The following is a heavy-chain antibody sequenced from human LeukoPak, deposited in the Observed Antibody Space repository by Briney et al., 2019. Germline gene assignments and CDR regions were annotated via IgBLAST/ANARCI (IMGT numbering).Heavy chain of an antibody. CDR1: GGSISSGSYY. V-gene: IGHV4-61*02. CDR2: IYTSGIT. D-gene: IGHD2-2*01. CDR3: ARRYCSSTSCYGAFDY. J-gene: IGHJ4*02. Sequence: SETLSLXCTVSGGSISSGSYYWSWIRQPAGKGLEWIGRIYTSGITNYNPSLKSRVTISVDTSKNQFSLKLSSVTAADTAVYYCARRYCSSTSCYGAFDYWGQGTLVTVSS.